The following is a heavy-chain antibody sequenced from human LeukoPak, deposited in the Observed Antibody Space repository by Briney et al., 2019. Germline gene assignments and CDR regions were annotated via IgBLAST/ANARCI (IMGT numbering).Heavy chain of an antibody. D-gene: IGHD5-18*01. V-gene: IGHV3-20*04. CDR1: GFTFSSYA. Sequence: GGSLRLSCAASGFTFSSYAMSWVRQAPGKGLEWVSGINWNGGSTGYAGSVKGRFTISRDNAKNSLYLQMNSLRAEDTAIYYCAKDLIAYSYGYAGRSNFDYWGQGTLVTVSS. CDR3: AKDLIAYSYGYAGRSNFDY. CDR2: INWNGGST. J-gene: IGHJ4*02.